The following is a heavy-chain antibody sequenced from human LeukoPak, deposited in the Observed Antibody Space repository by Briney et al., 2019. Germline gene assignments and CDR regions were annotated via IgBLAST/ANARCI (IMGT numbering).Heavy chain of an antibody. J-gene: IGHJ4*02. CDR2: ISSSGSTI. D-gene: IGHD5-18*01. V-gene: IGHV3-48*03. CDR3: ARERAMVIRYFDY. CDR1: GFTFSSYE. Sequence: PGGSLSLSCAASGFTFSSYEMNWVRQAPGKGLEWVSYISSSGSTIYYADSVKGRFTISRDNAKNSLYLQMNSLRAEDTAVYYCARERAMVIRYFDYWGQGTLVTVSS.